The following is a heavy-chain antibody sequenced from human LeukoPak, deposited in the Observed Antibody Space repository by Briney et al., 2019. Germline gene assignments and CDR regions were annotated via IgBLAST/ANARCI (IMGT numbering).Heavy chain of an antibody. CDR1: GGTFSSYA. CDR2: IIPIFGTA. Sequence: ASVKVSCQASGGTFSSYAISWVRQAPGQGLEWMGGIIPIFGTANYAQKFQGRVTITADESTSTAYVELSSLRSEDTAVYYCARVGGATVTTSHYYYGMDVWGQGTTVTVS. CDR3: ARVGGATVTTSHYYYGMDV. J-gene: IGHJ6*02. D-gene: IGHD4-17*01. V-gene: IGHV1-69*13.